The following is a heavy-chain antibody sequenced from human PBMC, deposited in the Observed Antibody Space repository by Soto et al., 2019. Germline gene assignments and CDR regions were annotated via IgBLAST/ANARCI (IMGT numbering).Heavy chain of an antibody. CDR3: AATVTDRPDYFDY. Sequence: QVQLQESGPGLVKPSQPLSLTCTVSGGSISSGGYYWSGIRQHPGNGLEWIGYIYYSGSTYYNPSLKSRVTISVDTSKNQFSLKLSSVTAADTAVYYCAATVTDRPDYFDYWGQGTLVTVSS. J-gene: IGHJ4*02. D-gene: IGHD4-17*01. CDR1: GGSISSGGYY. V-gene: IGHV4-31*03. CDR2: IYYSGST.